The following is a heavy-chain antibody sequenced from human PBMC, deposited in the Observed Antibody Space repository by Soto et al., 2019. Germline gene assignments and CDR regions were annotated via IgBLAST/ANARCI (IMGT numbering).Heavy chain of an antibody. V-gene: IGHV3-30-3*01. CDR3: ARDISNYYYYGMDV. CDR2: ISYDGSNK. D-gene: IGHD4-4*01. Sequence: QVQLVESGGGVVQPGRSLRLSCAASGFTFSSYAMHWVRQAPGKGLEWVAVISYDGSNKYYADSVKGRFTISRDNSKNTLYLQMNSLRAEDTAVYYCARDISNYYYYGMDVWGQGPTVTVSS. CDR1: GFTFSSYA. J-gene: IGHJ6*02.